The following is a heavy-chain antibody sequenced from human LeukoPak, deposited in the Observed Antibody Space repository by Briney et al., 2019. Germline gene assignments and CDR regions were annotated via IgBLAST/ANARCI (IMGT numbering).Heavy chain of an antibody. CDR3: ATYINWVAGDV. D-gene: IGHD1-1*01. V-gene: IGHV3-7*01. J-gene: IGHJ6*02. Sequence: GGPLRLSCAASGFTFSESWMTWVRQVPGLGLEWVAHINHEGGGIQYVDSVKGRFTISRDNAKGSVYLQMNSLRAEDTAIYHCATYINWVAGDVWGQGTTVIVSS. CDR1: GFTFSESW. CDR2: INHEGGGI.